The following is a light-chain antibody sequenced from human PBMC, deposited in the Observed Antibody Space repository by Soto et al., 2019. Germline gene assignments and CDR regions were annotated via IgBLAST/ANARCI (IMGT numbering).Light chain of an antibody. CDR1: QTISTY. J-gene: IGKJ4*01. CDR2: DAS. Sequence: IQMTKSPSSLSASIGDRVTINCRASQTISTYLTWYQQRPGKAPKLLIYDASRLQNAVPPRFSGSGSGTDFTLTISNLQPADCASYYCPAGATLLTFGGGTRLEIK. V-gene: IGKV1-39*01. CDR3: PAGATLLT.